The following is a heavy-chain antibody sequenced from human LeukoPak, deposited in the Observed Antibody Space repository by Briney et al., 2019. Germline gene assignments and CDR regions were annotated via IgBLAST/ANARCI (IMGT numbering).Heavy chain of an antibody. V-gene: IGHV3-13*01. CDR3: ARGRYCTNGVCYLTALNYYYYGMDV. CDR1: GFTFSSYD. CDR2: IGTAGDT. J-gene: IGHJ6*02. D-gene: IGHD2-8*01. Sequence: GGSLRLSCAASGFTFSSYDMHWVRQATGKGLEWVSAIGTAGDTYYPGSVKGRFTISRENAKNSLYLQMNSLRAGDTAVYYCARGRYCTNGVCYLTALNYYYYGMDVWGQGTTVTVSS.